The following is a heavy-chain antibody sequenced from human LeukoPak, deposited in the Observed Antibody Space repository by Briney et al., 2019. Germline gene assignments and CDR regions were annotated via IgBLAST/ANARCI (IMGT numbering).Heavy chain of an antibody. CDR2: IIPIFGTT. D-gene: IGHD6-13*01. V-gene: IGHV1-69*13. CDR1: GGTFSSYA. J-gene: IGHJ4*02. Sequence: ASVKVSCKASGGTFSSYAINWVRQAPGQGLEWMAGIIPIFGTTKYAQKFQGRVTITADESTSTAYMQLSSLRSGDTAVYYCARGLAAAAAVTFDYWGQGTLVTVSS. CDR3: ARGLAAAAAVTFDY.